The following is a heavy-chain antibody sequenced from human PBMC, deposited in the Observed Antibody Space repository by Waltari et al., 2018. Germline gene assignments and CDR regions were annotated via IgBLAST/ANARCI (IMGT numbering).Heavy chain of an antibody. Sequence: QVQLQQWGAGLLKPSETLSLTCAVYGGSFSGYYWSWIRQPPGKGLEWIGEINHSGRTTTSPSLTGRVTISVDTAKNQLSRKLSSGTAADTAVYYWARERITMVRGVIASYYGMDVWGQGTTVTVSS. CDR3: ARERITMVRGVIASYYGMDV. V-gene: IGHV4-34*01. D-gene: IGHD3-10*01. CDR2: INHSGRT. CDR1: GGSFSGYY. J-gene: IGHJ6*02.